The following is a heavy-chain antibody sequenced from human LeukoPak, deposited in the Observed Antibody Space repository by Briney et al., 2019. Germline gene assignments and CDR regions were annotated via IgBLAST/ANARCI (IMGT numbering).Heavy chain of an antibody. Sequence: SQTLSLTCAVSGGSISSGVYSWSWIRQPPGKGLEWIGYIYYSGNTYYNPSLKSRVSISVDTSKNQFSLKLSSVTAADTAVYYCARDRSGDDDFWSGYYTNYFDPWGQGTLVTVSS. D-gene: IGHD3-3*01. CDR3: ARDRSGDDDFWSGYYTNYFDP. V-gene: IGHV4-30-4*07. CDR2: IYYSGNT. CDR1: GGSISSGVYS. J-gene: IGHJ5*02.